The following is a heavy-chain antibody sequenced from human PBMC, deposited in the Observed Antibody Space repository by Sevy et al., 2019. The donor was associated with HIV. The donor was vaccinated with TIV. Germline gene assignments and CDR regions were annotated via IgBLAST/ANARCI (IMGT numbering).Heavy chain of an antibody. D-gene: IGHD2-15*01. V-gene: IGHV1-46*01. CDR3: ARGSGGRSGWFDP. CDR2: VNPSGGST. J-gene: IGHJ5*02. CDR1: GYTFTSYY. Sequence: ASVKVSCKASGYTFTSYYMNWVRQAPGQGLEWMGIVNPSGGSTSYAQKFQGRVTMTRDTSTITVYMELSRLRSEDTAVYYCARGSGGRSGWFDPWGQGTLVTVSS.